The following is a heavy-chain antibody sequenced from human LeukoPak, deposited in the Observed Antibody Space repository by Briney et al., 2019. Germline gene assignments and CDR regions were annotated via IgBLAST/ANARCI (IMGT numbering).Heavy chain of an antibody. D-gene: IGHD3-10*01. J-gene: IGHJ5*02. CDR3: ARDSYYYGSGSLWFDP. V-gene: IGHV3-48*04. Sequence: PGGSLRLSCAASGFTFSSYSMNWVRQAPGKGLEWVSYISSSSSTIYYADSVKGRFTISRDSAKNSLYLQMNSLRAEDTAVYYCARDSYYYGSGSLWFDPWGQGTLVTVSS. CDR2: ISSSSSTI. CDR1: GFTFSSYS.